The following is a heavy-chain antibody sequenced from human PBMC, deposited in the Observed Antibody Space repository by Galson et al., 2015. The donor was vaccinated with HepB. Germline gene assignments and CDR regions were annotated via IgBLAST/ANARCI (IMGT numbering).Heavy chain of an antibody. D-gene: IGHD1-7*01. CDR2: MNPNSANT. Sequence: SVKVSCKASGHTFTSYDVTWVRQAPGQGLEWMGWMNPNSANTGYARKFQGRVTMTGDASMNTAYMELSYLTSEDTAVYYCARAVRNELLSEYWGQGTLVTVSS. J-gene: IGHJ4*02. V-gene: IGHV1-8*01. CDR3: ARAVRNELLSEY. CDR1: GHTFTSYD.